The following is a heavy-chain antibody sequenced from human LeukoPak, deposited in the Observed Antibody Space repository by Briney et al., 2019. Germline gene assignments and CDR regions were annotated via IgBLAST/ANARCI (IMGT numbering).Heavy chain of an antibody. Sequence: GGSLRLSCAASGFTFSSYSMNWVRQAPGKGLEWVSFISSSSSYIYYADSVKGRFTISIDNAKNSLYLQMNSLRAEDTAVYYCARDLRSSGYYAFDYWGQGTLVTVSS. D-gene: IGHD3-22*01. CDR1: GFTFSSYS. CDR3: ARDLRSSGYYAFDY. J-gene: IGHJ4*02. V-gene: IGHV3-21*01. CDR2: ISSSSSYI.